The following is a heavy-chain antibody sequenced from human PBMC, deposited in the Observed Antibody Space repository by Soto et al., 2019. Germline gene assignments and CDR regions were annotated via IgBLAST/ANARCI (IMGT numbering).Heavy chain of an antibody. CDR2: INHSGST. CDR1: GGSFSGYY. D-gene: IGHD3-10*01. CDR3: ARGRGVRGVPYYYHYYGMDV. J-gene: IGHJ6*02. Sequence: SETLSLTCAVYGGSFSGYYWSWIRQPPGKGLEWIGEINHSGSTNYNPSLKSRVTISVDTSKNQFSLKLSSVTAADTAVYYCARGRGVRGVPYYYHYYGMDVWGQGTTVTVSS. V-gene: IGHV4-34*01.